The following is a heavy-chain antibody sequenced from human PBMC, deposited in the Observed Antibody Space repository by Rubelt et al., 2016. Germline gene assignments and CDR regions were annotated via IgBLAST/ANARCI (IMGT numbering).Heavy chain of an antibody. CDR2: INPNSGGT. D-gene: IGHD3-10*01. Sequence: RGLEWMGWINPNSGGTNYAQKFQGRVTMTRDTSISTAYMELSRLRSDDTAVYYCARSLCSMVRGVLDYWGQGTLVTVSS. V-gene: IGHV1-2*02. CDR3: ARSLCSMVRGVLDY. J-gene: IGHJ4*02.